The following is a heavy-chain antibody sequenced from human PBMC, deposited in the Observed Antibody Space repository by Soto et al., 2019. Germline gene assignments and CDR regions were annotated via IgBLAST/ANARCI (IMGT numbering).Heavy chain of an antibody. CDR2: ISAYNGNT. V-gene: IGHV1-18*01. D-gene: IGHD6-13*01. Sequence: GASVKVSCKASGYTFTSYGISWARQAPGQGLEWMGWISAYNGNTNYAQKLQGRVTMTTDTSTSTAYMELRSLRSDDTAVYYCARGGLYSSSWDGDDAFDIWGQGTMVTVSS. CDR1: GYTFTSYG. CDR3: ARGGLYSSSWDGDDAFDI. J-gene: IGHJ3*02.